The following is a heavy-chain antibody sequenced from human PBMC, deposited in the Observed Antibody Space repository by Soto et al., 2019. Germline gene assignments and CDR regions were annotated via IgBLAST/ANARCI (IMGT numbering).Heavy chain of an antibody. CDR2: IYYSGST. Sequence: LTCTVSGGSISSGGYYWSWIRQHPGKGLEWIGYIYYSGSTYYNPSLKSRVTISVDTSKNQFSLKLSSVTAADTAVYYCARGKRRVYGSGGDYFDYWGQGTLVT. CDR1: GGSISSGGYY. D-gene: IGHD3-10*01. V-gene: IGHV4-31*03. CDR3: ARGKRRVYGSGGDYFDY. J-gene: IGHJ4*02.